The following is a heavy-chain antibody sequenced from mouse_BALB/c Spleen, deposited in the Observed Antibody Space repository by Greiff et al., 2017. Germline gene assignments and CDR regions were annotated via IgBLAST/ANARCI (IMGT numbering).Heavy chain of an antibody. CDR1: GYSFTSYY. CDR2: IDPFNGGT. CDR3: ARSQPLIRRNWFAY. V-gene: IGHV1S135*01. J-gene: IGHJ3*01. D-gene: IGHD2-4*01. Sequence: EVQLQQSGPELMKPGASVKISCKASGYSFTSYYMHWVKQSHGKSLEWIGYIDPFNGGTSYNQKFKGKATLTVDKSSSTAYMHLSSLTSEDSAVYYCARSQPLIRRNWFAYWGQGTLVTVSA.